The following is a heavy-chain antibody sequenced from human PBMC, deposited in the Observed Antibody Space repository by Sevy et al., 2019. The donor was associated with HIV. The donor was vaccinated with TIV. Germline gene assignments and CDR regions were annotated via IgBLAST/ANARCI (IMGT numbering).Heavy chain of an antibody. CDR1: GFSFSAYW. CDR2: IKPDGSDK. J-gene: IGHJ4*02. D-gene: IGHD1-26*01. CDR3: APETFGRFDS. V-gene: IGHV3-7*01. Sequence: GGSLRLSCAASGFSFSAYWMNWVRQAPGKGLEWLANIKPDGSDKHYVDSAEGRFTISRDNAKNSLYLQMNSLRVEDTAMYYCAPETFGRFDSWGQGTLVTVSS.